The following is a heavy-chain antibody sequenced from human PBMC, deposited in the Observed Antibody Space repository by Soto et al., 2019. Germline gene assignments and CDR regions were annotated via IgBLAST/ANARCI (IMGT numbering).Heavy chain of an antibody. Sequence: VQLVQSGGDLVQPGGSLRLSCVASGFTCSTYWITWVRQAPGMGLEWVAGIKEDASEELYVDSVKGRFSVSRDNAKNSLYLQLNSMSAEDTAVYYCATAISSPFSNFDYWGQGSLVTVSS. J-gene: IGHJ4*02. CDR3: ATAISSPFSNFDY. V-gene: IGHV3-7*01. D-gene: IGHD2-2*01. CDR2: IKEDASEE. CDR1: GFTCSTYW.